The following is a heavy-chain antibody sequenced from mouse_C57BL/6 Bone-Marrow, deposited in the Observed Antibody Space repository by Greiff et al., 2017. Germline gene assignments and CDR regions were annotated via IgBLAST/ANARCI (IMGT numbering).Heavy chain of an antibody. V-gene: IGHV3-5*01. CDR3: ARDEGNYAYAMDY. CDR1: GISITTGNYR. J-gene: IGHJ4*01. Sequence: EVQLQQSGPGLVKPSQTVFLTCTVTGISITTGNYRWSWIRQFPGNKLEWIGYIYYSGTITYNPSLTSRTTITRDTPKNQFFLEMNSLTAEDTATYYCARDEGNYAYAMDYWGQGTSVTVSS. D-gene: IGHD2-1*01. CDR2: IYYSGTI.